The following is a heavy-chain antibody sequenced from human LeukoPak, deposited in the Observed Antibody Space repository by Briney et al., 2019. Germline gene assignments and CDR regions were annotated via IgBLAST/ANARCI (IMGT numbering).Heavy chain of an antibody. CDR2: IYYSGSP. Sequence: SETLSLTCTVSGGSISSSIYYWGWIRQPPGKGLEWIGSIYYSGSPYYNPSLKSRVTISVDTSKNQFSLNLSSVTAADTAVYYCARLRGAMTPVTSDFDYWGQGTLVTVSS. D-gene: IGHD4-17*01. V-gene: IGHV4-39*01. CDR1: GGSISSSIYY. J-gene: IGHJ4*02. CDR3: ARLRGAMTPVTSDFDY.